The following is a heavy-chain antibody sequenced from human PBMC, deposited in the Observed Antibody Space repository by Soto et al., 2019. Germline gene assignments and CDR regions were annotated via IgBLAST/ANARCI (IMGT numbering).Heavy chain of an antibody. J-gene: IGHJ6*02. Sequence: QAQLMQSGAEVKKPGASVKVSCKASGYTFTSYDINWVRQAPGQGLEWLGWMDPNSGSTGYAQNFQDRVTMTRNISINTAHMELSSLRSEDTAVYYCARERKFDFWRKGLDVWGQGTTVTVSS. CDR3: ARERKFDFWRKGLDV. CDR2: MDPNSGST. V-gene: IGHV1-8*01. CDR1: GYTFTSYD. D-gene: IGHD3-3*01.